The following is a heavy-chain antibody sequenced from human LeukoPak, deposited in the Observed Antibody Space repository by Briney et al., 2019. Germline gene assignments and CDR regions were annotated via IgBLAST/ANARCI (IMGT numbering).Heavy chain of an antibody. J-gene: IGHJ4*02. V-gene: IGHV1-18*01. CDR3: ARTCSSSSCYMVH. CDR1: GYTFANFG. Sequence: ASVKVSCKASGYTFANFGITWVRQAPGEGLEWMGWISVYNGNTNYAQNLQGRVTLTTDTSTSTAYMELRSLRSDDTALYYCARTCSSSSCYMVHWGQGTLVTVSS. CDR2: ISVYNGNT. D-gene: IGHD2-2*02.